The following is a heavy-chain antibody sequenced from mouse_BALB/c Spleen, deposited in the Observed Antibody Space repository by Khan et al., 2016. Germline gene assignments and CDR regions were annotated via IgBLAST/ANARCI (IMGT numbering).Heavy chain of an antibody. J-gene: IGHJ4*01. CDR2: IWSGGST. CDR3: ARQPYYHYNIMDY. CDR1: GFSLTNYG. D-gene: IGHD2-10*01. V-gene: IGHV2-6-1*01. Sequence: QMQLEESGPGLVAPSQSLSITCTISGFSLTNYGIHWVRQPPGKGLEWLVVIWSGGSTTHNSALKSRLTISKDNSKSQVFLKMNSLQTDDTAMYFCARQPYYHYNIMDYWGQGTSVTVSS.